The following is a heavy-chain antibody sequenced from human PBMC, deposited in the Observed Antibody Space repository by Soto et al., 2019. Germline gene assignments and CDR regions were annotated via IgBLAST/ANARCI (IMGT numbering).Heavy chain of an antibody. V-gene: IGHV3-23*01. CDR3: AKLGPPYYFDY. CDR2: ISGSGGST. CDR1: GVTFSSYA. J-gene: IGHJ4*02. Sequence: GGTLRLSCSASGVTFSSYAMSWVRQAPGKGLEWVSAISGSGGSTYYADSVKGRFTISRDNSKNTLYLQMNSLRAEDTAVYYCAKLGPPYYFDYWGQGTLVTVSS.